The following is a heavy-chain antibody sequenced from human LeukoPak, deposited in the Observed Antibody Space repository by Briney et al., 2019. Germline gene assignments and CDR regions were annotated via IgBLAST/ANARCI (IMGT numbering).Heavy chain of an antibody. V-gene: IGHV4-34*01. J-gene: IGHJ5*02. D-gene: IGHD3-10*01. CDR3: ARRGVRVRNWFDP. Sequence: SETLSLTCAVYGGSFSGYYRSWIRQPPGKGLEWIGEINHSGSTNYNPSLKSRVTISVDTSKNQFSLKLSSVTAADTAVYYCARRGVRVRNWFDPWGQGTLVTVSS. CDR1: GGSFSGYY. CDR2: INHSGST.